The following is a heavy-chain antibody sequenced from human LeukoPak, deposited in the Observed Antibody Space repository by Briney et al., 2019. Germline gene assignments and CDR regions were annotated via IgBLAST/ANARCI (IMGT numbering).Heavy chain of an antibody. CDR3: ARDKGGSGTGIDY. D-gene: IGHD3-10*01. CDR1: GYTFTSYD. V-gene: IGHV1-8*01. Sequence: ASVKVSCKASGYTFTSYDINWVRHATGQGLEWMGWMNPNSGNTGYAQKSQGRVTMTRNTSISTAYMELSRLRSDDTAVYYCARDKGGSGTGIDYWGQGTLVTVSS. J-gene: IGHJ4*02. CDR2: MNPNSGNT.